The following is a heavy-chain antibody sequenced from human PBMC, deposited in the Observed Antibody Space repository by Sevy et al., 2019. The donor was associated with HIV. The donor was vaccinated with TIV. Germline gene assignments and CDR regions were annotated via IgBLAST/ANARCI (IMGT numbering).Heavy chain of an antibody. CDR1: GFAFSAYW. V-gene: IGHV3-7*01. CDR3: AREGGGFYGDYPFDY. CDR2: IKQDGSEQ. J-gene: IGHJ4*01. D-gene: IGHD4-17*01. Sequence: GGSLRLSCSASGFAFSAYWMVWVRQGPGKGLEWVANIKQDGSEQNYVDSVEGRFTISRDNGKNLLYLQMNDLRAEDTAVYYCAREGGGFYGDYPFDYWGHGTLVTVSS.